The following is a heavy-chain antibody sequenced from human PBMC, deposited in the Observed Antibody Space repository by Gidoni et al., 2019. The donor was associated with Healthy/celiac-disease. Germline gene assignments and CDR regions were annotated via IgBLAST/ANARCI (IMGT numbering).Heavy chain of an antibody. CDR1: GFTFSSYA. J-gene: IGHJ4*02. CDR2: ISGSGGST. Sequence: EVQLLESGGGLVQPGGSLRPSCAASGFTFSSYAMSWVRQAPGKGLGWVSAISGSGGSTYYADSVKGRFTISRDNSKNTLYLQMNSLRAEDTAVYYCAKVRVAGYCSSTSCYLLGFDYWGQGTLVTVSS. CDR3: AKVRVAGYCSSTSCYLLGFDY. V-gene: IGHV3-23*01. D-gene: IGHD2-2*01.